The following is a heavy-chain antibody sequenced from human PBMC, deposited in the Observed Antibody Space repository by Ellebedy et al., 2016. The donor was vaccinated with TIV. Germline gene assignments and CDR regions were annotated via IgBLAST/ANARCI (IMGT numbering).Heavy chain of an antibody. CDR2: IIPILGIA. V-gene: IGHV1-69*04. J-gene: IGHJ4*02. D-gene: IGHD1-26*01. CDR3: ARERGKLNYQRSSLFDY. CDR1: GGTFSSYA. Sequence: ASVKVSCKASGGTFSSYAISWVRQAPGQGLEWMGRIIPILGIANYAQKFQGRVTITADKSTSTAYMELSSLRSEDTAVYYCARERGKLNYQRSSLFDYWGQGTLVTVSS.